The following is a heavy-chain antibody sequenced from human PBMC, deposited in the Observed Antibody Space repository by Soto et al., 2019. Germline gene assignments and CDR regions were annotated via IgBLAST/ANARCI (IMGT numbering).Heavy chain of an antibody. D-gene: IGHD2-2*01. CDR3: ARDASTDYYYGMDV. Sequence: KACCEASGGTFGSYARSWVRHAPGQGLEWMGGIIPIFGTANYAQKFQGRVTITADESTSTAYMELSSLRSEDTAVYYCARDASTDYYYGMDVWGQGTTVTVSS. J-gene: IGHJ6*02. CDR1: GGTFGSYA. CDR2: IIPIFGTA. V-gene: IGHV1-69*01.